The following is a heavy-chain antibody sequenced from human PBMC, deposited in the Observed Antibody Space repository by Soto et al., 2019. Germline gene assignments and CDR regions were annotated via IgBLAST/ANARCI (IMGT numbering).Heavy chain of an antibody. CDR3: ARGGFFHDSSGYLPFDY. D-gene: IGHD3-22*01. CDR2: INHSGST. Sequence: KLSETLSLTCAVYGGSFSGYYWSWIRQPPGKGLEWIGEINHSGSTNYNPSLKSRVTISVDTSKNQLSLKLSSVTAADTAVYYCARGGFFHDSSGYLPFDYWGQGTLVTVSS. J-gene: IGHJ4*02. V-gene: IGHV4-34*01. CDR1: GGSFSGYY.